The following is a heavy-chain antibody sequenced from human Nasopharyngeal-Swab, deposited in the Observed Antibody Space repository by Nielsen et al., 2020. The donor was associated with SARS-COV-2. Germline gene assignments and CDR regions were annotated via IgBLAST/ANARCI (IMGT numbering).Heavy chain of an antibody. CDR3: ARVTIFGGSYGMDV. V-gene: IGHV4-34*01. Sequence: SETLSLTCAVYGGSFSGYYWSWIRQPPGKGLEWIGEINHSGSTNYNPSLKSRVTISVDTSKNQFSLKLSSVTAAGTAVYYCARVTIFGGSYGMDVWGQGTTVTVSS. CDR1: GGSFSGYY. CDR2: INHSGST. D-gene: IGHD3-3*01. J-gene: IGHJ6*02.